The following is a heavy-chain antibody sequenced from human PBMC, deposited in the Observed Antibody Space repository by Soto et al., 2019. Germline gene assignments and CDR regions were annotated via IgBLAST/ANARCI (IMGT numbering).Heavy chain of an antibody. Sequence: SETLSLTCTVSGGSISSYYWSWIRQPPGKGLEWIGYIYYSGSTNYNPSLKSRVTISVDTSKNQFSLKLSSVTAADTAVYYCARKASSFIDYWGQGTLVTVSS. J-gene: IGHJ4*02. D-gene: IGHD6-6*01. CDR3: ARKASSFIDY. CDR2: IYYSGST. CDR1: GGSISSYY. V-gene: IGHV4-59*01.